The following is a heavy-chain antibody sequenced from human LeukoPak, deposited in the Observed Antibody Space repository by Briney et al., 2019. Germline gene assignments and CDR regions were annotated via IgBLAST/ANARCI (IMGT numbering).Heavy chain of an antibody. CDR1: GFTFSSYA. Sequence: GGSLRLSCAASGFTFSSYAMSWVRQAPGKGLEWVSAISGSGGSTYYADSVKGQFTISRENAKNSLYLQMNSLRAGDTAVYYCARSGGEMGGLRFLEWLYPNWFDPWGQGTLVTVSS. CDR2: ISGSGGST. J-gene: IGHJ5*02. D-gene: IGHD3-3*01. CDR3: ARSGGEMGGLRFLEWLYPNWFDP. V-gene: IGHV3-23*01.